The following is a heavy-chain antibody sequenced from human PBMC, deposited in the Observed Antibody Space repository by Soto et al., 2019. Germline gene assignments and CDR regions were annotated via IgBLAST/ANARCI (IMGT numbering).Heavy chain of an antibody. CDR3: ARESQDLTSNFDY. Sequence: GGSLRLSCAASGFTFTRYSMNWVRQAPGKGLEWVSSISSTTNYIYYGDSMKGRFTISRDNAKNSLYLEMNSLRAEDTAVYYCARESQDLTSNFDYWGQGTLVTVSS. V-gene: IGHV3-21*06. J-gene: IGHJ4*02. CDR2: ISSTTNYI. CDR1: GFTFTRYS.